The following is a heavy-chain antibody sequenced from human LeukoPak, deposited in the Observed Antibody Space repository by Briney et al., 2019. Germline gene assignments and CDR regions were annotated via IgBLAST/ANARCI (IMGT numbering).Heavy chain of an antibody. Sequence: GGSLRLSCAASGFTFSSYWMSWVRQAPGKGLEWVANIKQDGSEKYYVDSVKGRFTISRDNAKNSLYLQMNSLRAEDTAVYYCAREDYGDYVDRPRDYWGQGTLVTVSS. CDR3: AREDYGDYVDRPRDY. D-gene: IGHD4-17*01. V-gene: IGHV3-7*03. J-gene: IGHJ4*02. CDR1: GFTFSSYW. CDR2: IKQDGSEK.